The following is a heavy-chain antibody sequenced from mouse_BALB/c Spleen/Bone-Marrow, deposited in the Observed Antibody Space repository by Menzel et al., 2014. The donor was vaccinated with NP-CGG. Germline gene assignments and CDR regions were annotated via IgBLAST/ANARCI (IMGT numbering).Heavy chain of an antibody. CDR2: ISGYYGDA. CDR1: GYTFTDHA. V-gene: IGHV1S137*01. D-gene: IGHD2-14*01. J-gene: IGHJ4*01. Sequence: QVQLQQPGAKLARPGVSVKISCKGSGYTFTDHAMHWVKRSHAKSLEWIGLISGYYGDAIYNQKFKGKATMTVDKSSSTAYMELARLTSEDSAIYYCARSGKVRNAMDYWGQGTSVTVSS. CDR3: ARSGKVRNAMDY.